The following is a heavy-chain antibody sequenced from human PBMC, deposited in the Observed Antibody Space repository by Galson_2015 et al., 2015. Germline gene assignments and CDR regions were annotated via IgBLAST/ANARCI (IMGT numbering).Heavy chain of an antibody. CDR1: GFTFSSYC. V-gene: IGHV3-48*02. J-gene: IGHJ4*02. CDR3: ARGADGTVDY. CDR2: ISNSGSTK. D-gene: IGHD6-13*01. Sequence: SLRLSCAASGFTFSSYCMNWVRQAPGKGLEWVSSISNSGSTKYYADSVKGRFTISRDNAKNSLYLQVNSLRDEDTAVYYRARGADGTVDYWGQGTLVTVSS.